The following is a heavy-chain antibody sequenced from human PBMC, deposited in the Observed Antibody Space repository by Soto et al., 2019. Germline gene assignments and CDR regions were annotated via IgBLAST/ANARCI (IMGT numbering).Heavy chain of an antibody. CDR1: GFTFSRYG. CDR3: AGPTYYYDSSGYDDAFDI. CDR2: ISYDGSNK. V-gene: IGHV3-30*03. D-gene: IGHD3-22*01. Sequence: QVQLVESGGGMVQPGRSLRLSCAASGFTFSRYGMHWVRQAPGKGLEWAAVISYDGSNKYYADSVKGRFTISRDNSKNTLYLQMNSLRAEDTAVYYCAGPTYYYDSSGYDDAFDIWGQGTMVTVSS. J-gene: IGHJ3*02.